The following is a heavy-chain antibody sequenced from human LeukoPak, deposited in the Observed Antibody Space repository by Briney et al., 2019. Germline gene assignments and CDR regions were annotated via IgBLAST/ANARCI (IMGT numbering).Heavy chain of an antibody. CDR2: IWYGGSNK. Sequence: GGSLRLSCAASGFTFSSYGMHWVRQAPGKGLEWVAVIWYGGSNKYYADSVKGRFTISRDNAKNSLYLQMNSLRAEDTAVYYCARDLGYGSGSYYSFSDYWGQGTLVTVSS. D-gene: IGHD3-10*01. V-gene: IGHV3-33*08. CDR1: GFTFSSYG. CDR3: ARDLGYGSGSYYSFSDY. J-gene: IGHJ4*02.